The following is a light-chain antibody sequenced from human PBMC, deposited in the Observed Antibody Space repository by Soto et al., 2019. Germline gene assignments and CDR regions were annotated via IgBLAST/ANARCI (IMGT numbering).Light chain of an antibody. J-gene: IGKJ1*01. CDR1: QSVLYSSNNKNS. Sequence: DIVMTQSPDSLAVSLGERATINCKSSQSVLYSSNNKNSVAWYQQKPGQPPQLLIYWASTRESGVPDRFSGSESVTDFTLTISSLQTEDVAVYYCQKYYNTRWTFGQGTKV. V-gene: IGKV4-1*01. CDR2: WAS. CDR3: QKYYNTRWT.